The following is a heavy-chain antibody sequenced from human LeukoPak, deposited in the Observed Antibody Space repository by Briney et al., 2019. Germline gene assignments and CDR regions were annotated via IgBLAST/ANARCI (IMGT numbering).Heavy chain of an antibody. V-gene: IGHV4-31*03. D-gene: IGHD3-16*01. CDR1: GGSISSGSYY. Sequence: PSQTLSLTCTVSGGSISSGSYYWRWIRQHPGKGLEWIGYIYYSGSTYYNPSLKSRVTISVDTSKNQFSLKLSSVTAADSAVYYCARGDYGLFDYWGQGTLVTVSS. CDR2: IYYSGST. CDR3: ARGDYGLFDY. J-gene: IGHJ4*02.